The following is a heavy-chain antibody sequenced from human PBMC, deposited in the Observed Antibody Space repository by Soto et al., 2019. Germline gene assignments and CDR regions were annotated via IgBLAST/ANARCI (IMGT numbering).Heavy chain of an antibody. CDR3: ARLGGYCTITSCYGYYGMDV. V-gene: IGHV4-31*03. CDR2: IYYSGST. J-gene: IGHJ6*02. D-gene: IGHD2-2*01. CDR1: GGSVSSGSYY. Sequence: SETLSLTCTVSGGSVSSGSYYWSWIRQHPGKGLEWIGYIYYSGSTYYNPSLKSRVTISVDTSKNQFSLKVSSVTAADTAVYYCARLGGYCTITSCYGYYGMDVWGQGTTVTAP.